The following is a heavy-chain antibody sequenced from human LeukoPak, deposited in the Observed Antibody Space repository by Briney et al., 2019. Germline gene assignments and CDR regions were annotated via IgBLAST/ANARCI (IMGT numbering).Heavy chain of an antibody. CDR3: ARTRTRPPAYWFDP. V-gene: IGHV1-18*01. CDR2: ISAYNGNT. J-gene: IGHJ5*02. Sequence: EASVKVSCKASGYTFTNYGISWVRQAPGQGLEWMGWISAYNGNTNYAQKLQGRVTMTTDTSTSTAYMELRSLRSDDTAVYYCARTRTRPPAYWFDPWGQGTLVTVSS. CDR1: GYTFTNYG. D-gene: IGHD2-2*01.